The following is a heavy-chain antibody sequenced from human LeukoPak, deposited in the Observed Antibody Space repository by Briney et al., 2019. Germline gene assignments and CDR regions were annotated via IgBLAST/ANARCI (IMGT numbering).Heavy chain of an antibody. CDR1: GFTFTISA. Sequence: GASVKVSFKASGFTFTISAMQWVRQARGQRLEWIGWIVVGSGNRNCAQKFQERVSITRDMSTGTAYMELSSLRSEDTAVYFCAAGTSGRPEYFQHWGQGTLVTVSS. CDR3: AAGTSGRPEYFQH. D-gene: IGHD1-14*01. CDR2: IVVGSGNR. V-gene: IGHV1-58*02. J-gene: IGHJ1*01.